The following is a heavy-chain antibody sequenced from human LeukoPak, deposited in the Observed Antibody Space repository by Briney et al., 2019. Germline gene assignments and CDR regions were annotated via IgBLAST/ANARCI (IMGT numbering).Heavy chain of an antibody. CDR1: GFTFSDYY. CDR2: ISSSGSTI. J-gene: IGHJ6*02. V-gene: IGHV3-11*01. D-gene: IGHD6-13*01. CDR3: ARSSSSHYYYYGMDV. Sequence: GGSLRLSCAASGFTFSDYYMSWLRQAPGKGLEWVSYISSSGSTIYYADSVKGRFTISRDNAKNSLYPQMNSLRAEDTAVYYCARSSSSHYYYYGMDVWGQGTTVTVSS.